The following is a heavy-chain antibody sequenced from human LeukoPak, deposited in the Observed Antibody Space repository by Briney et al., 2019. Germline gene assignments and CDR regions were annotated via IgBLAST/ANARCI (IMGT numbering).Heavy chain of an antibody. CDR1: GFTFGTYA. D-gene: IGHD5-12*01. CDR3: AKRDLVATKYIHY. CDR2: ISGSADNT. V-gene: IGHV3-23*01. Sequence: GGSLRLSCAGSGFTFGTYAMTWVRQAPGKGLEWVSVISGSADNTYYADSVRGRFTISRDNSKNTLYLQMISLRAEDTAVYYCAKRDLVATKYIHYWGQGTLVTVSS. J-gene: IGHJ4*02.